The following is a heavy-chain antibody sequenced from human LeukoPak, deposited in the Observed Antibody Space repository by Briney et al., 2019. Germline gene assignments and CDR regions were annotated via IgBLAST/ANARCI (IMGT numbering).Heavy chain of an antibody. CDR2: IKQDGSEK. J-gene: IGHJ4*02. Sequence: GGSLRLSCAASGFTFSSYWMSWVRQAPGKGLEWVANIKQDGSEKYYVDSVKGRITISRDNAKNSLYLQMNGLRAEDTAVYYCARDLKYYDFWSGYFPYYFDYWGQGTLVTVSS. CDR1: GFTFSSYW. V-gene: IGHV3-7*01. D-gene: IGHD3-3*01. CDR3: ARDLKYYDFWSGYFPYYFDY.